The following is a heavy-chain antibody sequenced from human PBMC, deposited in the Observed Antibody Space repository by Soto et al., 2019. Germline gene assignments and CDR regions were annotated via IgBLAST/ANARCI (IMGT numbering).Heavy chain of an antibody. J-gene: IGHJ6*02. CDR3: ARDPPPDFWSGHTRRYGMDV. D-gene: IGHD3-3*01. V-gene: IGHV3-21*01. Sequence: GGSLRLSCAASGFTFSSYSMNWVRQAPGKGLEWVSSISSSSSYIYYADSVKGRFTISRDNAKNSLYLQMNSLRAEDTAVYYCARDPPPDFWSGHTRRYGMDVWGQGTTVTVSS. CDR2: ISSSSSYI. CDR1: GFTFSSYS.